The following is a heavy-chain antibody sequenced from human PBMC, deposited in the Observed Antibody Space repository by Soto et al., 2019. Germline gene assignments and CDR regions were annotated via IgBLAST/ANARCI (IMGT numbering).Heavy chain of an antibody. CDR1: GFAFTSHA. CDR2: ISNDGGKK. Sequence: PWGSLRLSCAASGFAFTSHALHWVRQAPGTGLEWVALISNDGGKKQYAEPVVSRFTVSRDSSRNTLYLQLNSLSPADTAVYFCARDGGNTGGSPFFDFWGQGNLVTVSS. J-gene: IGHJ4*02. V-gene: IGHV3-30-3*01. CDR3: ARDGGNTGGSPFFDF. D-gene: IGHD7-27*01.